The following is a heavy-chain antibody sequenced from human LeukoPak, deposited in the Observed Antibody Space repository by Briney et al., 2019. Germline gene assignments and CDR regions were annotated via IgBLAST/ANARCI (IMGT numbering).Heavy chain of an antibody. D-gene: IGHD3-16*01. J-gene: IGHJ3*02. CDR3: ARDPGGNQNGFDI. V-gene: IGHV3-66*01. Sequence: PSGGSLRLSCAASGFTVSRNYMSWVRQAPGKGLEWVSVIYSGGSTYYADSVKGRFTISRDNSKNTLYLQMNSLRVEDTAVYYCARDPGGNQNGFDIWGQGTMVTVSS. CDR2: IYSGGST. CDR1: GFTVSRNY.